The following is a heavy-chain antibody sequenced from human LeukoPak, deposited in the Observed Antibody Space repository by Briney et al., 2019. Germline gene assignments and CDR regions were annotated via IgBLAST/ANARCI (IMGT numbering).Heavy chain of an antibody. D-gene: IGHD4-23*01. CDR2: FFYSGST. Sequence: PSETLSLTCTVSGGPISSRTYYWGWIRQPPGKGLEWIGSFFYSGSTYYNPPLKSRLTMSVDMSKNQFSLKLTSLTAADTAVYYCARLGRKTTVVPPDFDCGGQGTRVTVSS. J-gene: IGHJ4*02. CDR3: ARLGRKTTVVPPDFDC. CDR1: GGPISSRTYY. V-gene: IGHV4-39*07.